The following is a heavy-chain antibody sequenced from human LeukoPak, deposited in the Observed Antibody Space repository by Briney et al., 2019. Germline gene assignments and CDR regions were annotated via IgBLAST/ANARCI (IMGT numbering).Heavy chain of an antibody. Sequence: GGSLRLSCAASGFTFSDYYMNWIRQAPGKGLEWVSSISSSSSYIYYADSVKGRFTISRDNAKNSLYLQMNSLRAEDTAVYYCARDLAVPAAIRWGQGTLVAVSS. CDR3: ARDLAVPAAIR. D-gene: IGHD2-2*01. CDR2: ISSSSSYI. J-gene: IGHJ4*02. V-gene: IGHV3-21*01. CDR1: GFTFSDYY.